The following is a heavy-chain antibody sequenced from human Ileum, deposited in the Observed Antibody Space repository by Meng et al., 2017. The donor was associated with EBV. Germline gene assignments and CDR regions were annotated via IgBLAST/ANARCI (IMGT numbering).Heavy chain of an antibody. V-gene: IGHV4-30-4*01. Sequence: VNLQESAPGLVKPSHTLSLPCTVSGGSISSSTYYWSWIRQPPGKGLEWSGHIYNSGSTYYNPSLKSRITISVDTSKNQFSLKLSSVTAADTAVYYCARGQKGYFDLWGRGTLVTVSS. J-gene: IGHJ2*01. CDR2: IYNSGST. CDR1: GGSISSSTYY. CDR3: ARGQKGYFDL.